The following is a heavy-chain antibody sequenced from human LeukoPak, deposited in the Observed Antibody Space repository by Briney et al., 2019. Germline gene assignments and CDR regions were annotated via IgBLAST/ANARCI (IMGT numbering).Heavy chain of an antibody. V-gene: IGHV3-48*04. J-gene: IGHJ4*02. CDR1: GFTFSSYS. CDR3: ARDLTPSNWGELLFLPDY. CDR2: ISGHISTI. Sequence: GGSLRLSCAASGFTFSSYSMNWVRQAPGKGLEWVSYISGHISTIYYADSVKGRFTISRDNAKNSLYLQMNSLRAEDTAVYYCARDLTPSNWGELLFLPDYWGQGTLVTVSS. D-gene: IGHD1-26*01.